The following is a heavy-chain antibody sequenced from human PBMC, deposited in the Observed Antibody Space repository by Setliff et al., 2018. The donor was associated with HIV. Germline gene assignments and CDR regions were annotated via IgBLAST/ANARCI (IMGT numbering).Heavy chain of an antibody. V-gene: IGHV4-4*07. D-gene: IGHD2-15*01. CDR1: GGSISTYY. CDR3: ARGQYCGGGSCYSPSYNWFDP. Sequence: PSETLSLTCTVSGGSISTYYWSWIRQPAGKGLEWIGRVSTSGSIKYNPSLKSRVTMSLDTSKNEFSLKLSSVTAADTAVYYCARGQYCGGGSCYSPSYNWFDPWGQGTLVTVSS. J-gene: IGHJ5*02. CDR2: VSTSGSI.